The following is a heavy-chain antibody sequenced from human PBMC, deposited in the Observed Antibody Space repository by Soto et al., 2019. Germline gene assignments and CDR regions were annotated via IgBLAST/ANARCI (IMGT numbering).Heavy chain of an antibody. CDR2: INHSGST. CDR3: ARSPVFVSFDY. V-gene: IGHV4-34*01. CDR1: GGSFSGYY. Sequence: QVQLQQWGAGLLKPSETLSLTCAVYGGSFSGYYWSWIRQPPGKGLEWIGEINHSGSTNYNPSLKSRVTISVDPSTNQFSLNLSSVTAAGTAVYYCARSPVFVSFDYWGQGTLVTVSS. J-gene: IGHJ4*02. D-gene: IGHD3-3*01.